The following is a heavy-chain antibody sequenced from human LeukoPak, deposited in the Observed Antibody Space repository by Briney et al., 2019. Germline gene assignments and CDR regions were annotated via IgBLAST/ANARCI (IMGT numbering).Heavy chain of an antibody. J-gene: IGHJ4*02. D-gene: IGHD6-6*01. CDR1: GFTFDDYA. V-gene: IGHV3-53*01. CDR3: ASLSLGHY. Sequence: GRSLRLSCAASGFTFDDYAMHWVRQAPGKGLEWVSVIYSGGSTYYADSVKGRFTISRDTSKNTLSLQMNSLRAEDTAVYYCASLSLGHYWGQGTLVTVSS. CDR2: IYSGGST.